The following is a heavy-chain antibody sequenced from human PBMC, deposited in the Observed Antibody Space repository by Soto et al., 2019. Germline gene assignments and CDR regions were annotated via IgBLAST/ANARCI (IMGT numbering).Heavy chain of an antibody. V-gene: IGHV1-69*01. CDR3: ATAAYDSSGYFYRNYFDY. J-gene: IGHJ4*02. CDR2: IIPIFGTA. Sequence: QVQLVQSGAEVKKPGSSVKVSCKASGGTFSSYAISWVRQAPGQGLAWMGGIIPIFGTANYAQKIQGRVTSTADESTSTAYMELSSLRAEDTAVYYCATAAYDSSGYFYRNYFDYWGQGSVVTVSS. CDR1: GGTFSSYA. D-gene: IGHD3-22*01.